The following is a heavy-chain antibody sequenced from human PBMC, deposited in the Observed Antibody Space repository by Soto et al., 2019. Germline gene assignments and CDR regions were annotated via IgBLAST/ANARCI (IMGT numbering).Heavy chain of an antibody. CDR2: IYYSGST. D-gene: IGHD3-22*01. CDR3: ARVANYYDSSGYYYGDAFDI. J-gene: IGHJ3*02. Sequence: ASETLSLTCTVSGGSISSGGYYWSWIRHHPGKGLEWIGYIYYSGSTYYNPSLKSRVTISVDTSKNQFSLKLSSVTAADTAVYYCARVANYYDSSGYYYGDAFDIWGQGTMVTVSS. CDR1: GGSISSGGYY. V-gene: IGHV4-31*03.